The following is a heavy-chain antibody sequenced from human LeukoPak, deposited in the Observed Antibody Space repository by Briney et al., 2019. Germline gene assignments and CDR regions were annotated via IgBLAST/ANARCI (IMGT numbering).Heavy chain of an antibody. D-gene: IGHD4-23*01. Sequence: SETLSLTCTVSGYSISSGYYWGWIRQPPGKGLEWTGSIDHSGSTYYNPSLKSRITISVDTSKNQFSLKLISVTAADTAVYYCARDDGGNSVGTDVWGKGTTVTVSS. CDR1: GYSISSGYY. CDR2: IDHSGST. V-gene: IGHV4-38-2*02. CDR3: ARDDGGNSVGTDV. J-gene: IGHJ6*04.